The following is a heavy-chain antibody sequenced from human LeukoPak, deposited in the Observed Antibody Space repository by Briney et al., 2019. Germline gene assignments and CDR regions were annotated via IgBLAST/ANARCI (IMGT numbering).Heavy chain of an antibody. CDR3: AKAVDDYFFDY. V-gene: IGHV3-23*01. J-gene: IGHJ4*02. CDR1: GGSISSSN. D-gene: IGHD2-21*02. Sequence: ETLSLTCAVSGGSISSSNWWSWVRQAPGKGLEWVSGIGGSGSSTYYAESVKGRFTISRDNSKNTLYLQMNSLRAEDTAAYYCAKAVDDYFFDYWGQGTLVTVSS. CDR2: IGGSGSST.